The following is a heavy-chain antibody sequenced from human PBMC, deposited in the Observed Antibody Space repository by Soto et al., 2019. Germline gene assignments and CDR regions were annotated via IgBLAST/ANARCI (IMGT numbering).Heavy chain of an antibody. CDR3: ARDSGYCSGGSCYSQYYYYGMDV. CDR2: ISSSSYI. V-gene: IGHV3-21*01. Sequence: GGSLRLSCAASGFTFSSYSMNWVRQAPGKXLEWVSSISSSSYIYYADSVKGRFTISRDNAKNSLYLQMNSLRAEDTAVYYCARDSGYCSGGSCYSQYYYYGMDVWGQGTTVTVSS. J-gene: IGHJ6*02. D-gene: IGHD2-15*01. CDR1: GFTFSSYS.